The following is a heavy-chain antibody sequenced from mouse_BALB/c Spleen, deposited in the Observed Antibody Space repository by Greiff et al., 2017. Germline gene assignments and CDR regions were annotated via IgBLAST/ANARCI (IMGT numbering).Heavy chain of an antibody. D-gene: IGHD2-1*01. V-gene: IGHV5-4*02. J-gene: IGHJ2*01. CDR1: GFTFSDYY. CDR3: AREDGNYAFGY. Sequence: DVHLVESGGGLVKPGGSLKLSCAASGFTFSDYYMYWVRQTPEKRLGWVATISDGGSYTYYPDSVKGRFTISRDNAKNNLYLQMSSLKSEDTAMYYCAREDGNYAFGYWGQGTTLTVSS. CDR2: ISDGGSYT.